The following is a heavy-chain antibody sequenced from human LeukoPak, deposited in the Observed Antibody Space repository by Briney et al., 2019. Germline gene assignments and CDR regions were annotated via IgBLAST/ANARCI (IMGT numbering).Heavy chain of an antibody. Sequence: GGSLRLSCAASGFTFRNHVIHWVRQAPGKGLEWVAVTSSDLNVKLYADSVKGRFTVSRDNSRSTLYLQMNSLRPEDTAIYYCAREGYYGSGSPPSLYFDYWGQGTLVTVSS. CDR1: GFTFRNHV. CDR3: AREGYYGSGSPPSLYFDY. D-gene: IGHD3-10*01. CDR2: TSSDLNVK. J-gene: IGHJ4*02. V-gene: IGHV3-30-3*01.